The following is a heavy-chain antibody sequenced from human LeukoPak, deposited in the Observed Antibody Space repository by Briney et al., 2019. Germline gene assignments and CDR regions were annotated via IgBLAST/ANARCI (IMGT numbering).Heavy chain of an antibody. CDR3: AGSDSYIVGATPFDY. CDR2: IYYSGST. V-gene: IGHV4-30-4*01. J-gene: IGHJ4*02. CDR1: GGSISSGDYY. D-gene: IGHD1-26*01. Sequence: SETLSLTCTVSGGSISSGDYYWSWIRQPPGKGLEWIGYIYYSGSTYYNPSLKSRVTISVDTPKNQFSLKLSSVTAADTAVYYCAGSDSYIVGATPFDYWGQGTLVTVSS.